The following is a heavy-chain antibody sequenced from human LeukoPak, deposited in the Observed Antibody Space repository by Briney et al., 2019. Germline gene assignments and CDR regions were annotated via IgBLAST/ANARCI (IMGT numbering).Heavy chain of an antibody. D-gene: IGHD1-1*01. CDR3: ARSPGPTAPFDY. J-gene: IGHJ4*02. V-gene: IGHV4-30-4*02. CDR2: IYYSGST. Sequence: SETLSLTCTVSGGSISSGDYYWSWIRQPPGKGLEWIGYIYYSGSTYYNPSLKSRVTISVDTSKNQFSLKLSSVTAADTAVYYCARSPGPTAPFDYWGQGTLVTVSS. CDR1: GGSISSGDYY.